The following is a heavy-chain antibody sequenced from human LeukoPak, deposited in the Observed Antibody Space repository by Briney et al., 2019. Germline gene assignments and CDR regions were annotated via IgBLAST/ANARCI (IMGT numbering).Heavy chain of an antibody. CDR3: ARGTSSSWLPYYFDY. CDR2: MNPNSGNT. D-gene: IGHD6-13*01. Sequence: ASVKVSCKASGYSFTGYYIHWVRQAPGQGLEWMGWMNPNSGNTGYAQKFQGRVTITRNTSISTAYMELSSLRSEDTAVYYCARGTSSSWLPYYFDYWGQGTLVTVSS. J-gene: IGHJ4*02. CDR1: GYSFTGYY. V-gene: IGHV1-8*03.